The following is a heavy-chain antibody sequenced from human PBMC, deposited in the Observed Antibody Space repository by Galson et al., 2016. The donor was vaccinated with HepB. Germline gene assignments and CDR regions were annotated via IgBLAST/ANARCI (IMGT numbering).Heavy chain of an antibody. V-gene: IGHV1-46*01. CDR2: INPNDRTT. Sequence: SVKVSCKASGYTFTNHFIHWVRQAPGQGLEWMGIINPNDRTTYYAQRFQGRVIMTSDTSTSKVYMELSSLISEDKALYYCARWVGGTYRYGDYRGQGTLVTVSS. CDR1: GYTFTNHF. CDR3: ARWVGGTYRYGDY. J-gene: IGHJ4*02. D-gene: IGHD3-16*02.